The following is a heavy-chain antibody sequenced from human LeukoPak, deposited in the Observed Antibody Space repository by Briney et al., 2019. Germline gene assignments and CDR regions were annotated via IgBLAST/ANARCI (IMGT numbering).Heavy chain of an antibody. J-gene: IGHJ4*02. CDR3: AKASRVSNADAVL. D-gene: IGHD1-1*01. CDR1: GFTFSSYA. CDR2: LRGNGDT. Sequence: GGSLRLSCAASGFTFSSYAMSWVREAPGRGLEWVSSLRGNGDTFYADSVKGRSTLSRDDSRKTVYLQLNKLRVEDTAVYYCAKASRVSNADAVLWGQGTVVTVSS. V-gene: IGHV3-23*01.